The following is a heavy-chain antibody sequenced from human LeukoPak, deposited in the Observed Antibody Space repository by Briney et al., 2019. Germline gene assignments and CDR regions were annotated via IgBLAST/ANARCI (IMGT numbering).Heavy chain of an antibody. CDR1: GYTFTSYG. D-gene: IGHD2-2*01. CDR3: ARDAVPAAIGWFDP. V-gene: IGHV1-18*01. CDR2: ISAYNGNT. J-gene: IGHJ5*02. Sequence: ASVKVSCKASGYTFTSYGISWVRQAPGQGLERMGWISAYNGNTNYAQKLQGRVTMTTDTSTSTAYMELRSLRSDDTAVYYCARDAVPAAIGWFDPWGQGTLVTVSS.